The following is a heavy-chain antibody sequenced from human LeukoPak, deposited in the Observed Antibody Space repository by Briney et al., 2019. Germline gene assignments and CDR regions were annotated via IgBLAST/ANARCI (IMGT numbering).Heavy chain of an antibody. D-gene: IGHD6-13*01. CDR1: GFTFSSYW. CDR2: ISASGGST. Sequence: GGSLRLSCAASGFTFSSYWMHWVRQAPGKGLEWVSTISASGGSTFYADSVKGRFPISRDNSKNTLYLQMNSLRAEDTAVYYCAKAGRAYSSSWYGDYWGQGTLVTVSS. J-gene: IGHJ4*02. CDR3: AKAGRAYSSSWYGDY. V-gene: IGHV3-NL1*01.